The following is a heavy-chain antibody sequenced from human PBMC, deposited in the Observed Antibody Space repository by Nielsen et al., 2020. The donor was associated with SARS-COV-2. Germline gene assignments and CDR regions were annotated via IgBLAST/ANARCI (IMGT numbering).Heavy chain of an antibody. Sequence: GESLKISCAASGFTFSSYGMHWVRQAPGKGLEWVAVIWYDGSNKYYADSVKGRFTISRDNSKNTLYLQMNSLRAEDTAVYYCARVRTPGELDFDYWGQGTLVTVSS. J-gene: IGHJ4*02. CDR1: GFTFSSYG. V-gene: IGHV3-33*01. D-gene: IGHD1-7*01. CDR2: IWYDGSNK. CDR3: ARVRTPGELDFDY.